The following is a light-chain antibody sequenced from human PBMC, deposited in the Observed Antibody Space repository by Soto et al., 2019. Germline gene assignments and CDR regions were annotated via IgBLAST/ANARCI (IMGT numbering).Light chain of an antibody. CDR2: AVT. V-gene: IGLV2-14*01. CDR3: TSFTAGSTWI. CDR1: SSDVGGYNY. J-gene: IGLJ2*01. Sequence: QSVLTQPASVSGSPGQAITISCTGSSSDVGGYNYVSWFQQYPGKAPKLMVYAVTNRPSGASDRFAGSKSGNTASLTISGLQAEYVADYYCTSFTAGSTWIFGGGTKLTVL.